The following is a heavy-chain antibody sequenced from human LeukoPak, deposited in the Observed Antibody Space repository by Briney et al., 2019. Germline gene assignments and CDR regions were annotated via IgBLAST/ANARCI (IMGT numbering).Heavy chain of an antibody. J-gene: IGHJ4*02. CDR3: ARTYSWSLSRFDY. CDR1: GFNFRTYA. V-gene: IGHV3-21*01. CDR2: ISSSSTYT. D-gene: IGHD3-16*02. Sequence: GGSLRLSCAASGFNFRTYAMSWVRQAPGKGLEWVSSISSSSTYTYYADSVKGRFTISRDNAKNSLYLQMNSLRADDTAVYYCARTYSWSLSRFDYWGQGTLVTVSS.